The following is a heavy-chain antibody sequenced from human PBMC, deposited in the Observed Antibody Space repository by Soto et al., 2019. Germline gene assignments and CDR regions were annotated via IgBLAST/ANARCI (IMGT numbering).Heavy chain of an antibody. D-gene: IGHD6-6*01. CDR1: GGTFSSYA. CDR2: IIPIFGTA. V-gene: IGHV1-69*13. CDR3: ARDREYSSSPRFRLDD. Sequence: ASVKVSCKASGGTFSSYAISWVRQAPGQGLEWMGGIIPIFGTANYAQKFQGRVTITADESTSTAYMELSSLRSEDTAVYYCARDREYSSSPRFRLDDWGQGTLVTVSS. J-gene: IGHJ4*02.